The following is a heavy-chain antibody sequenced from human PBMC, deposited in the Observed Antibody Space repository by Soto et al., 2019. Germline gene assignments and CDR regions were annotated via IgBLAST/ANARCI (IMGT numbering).Heavy chain of an antibody. J-gene: IGHJ4*02. Sequence: GGSLRLSCAASGFTFSSYWMHWVRQAPGKGLVWVSRINSDGSSTSYADSVKGRFTISRDNAKNTLYLQMNSLRAEDTAVYYCARTRPDLTYDFWGGPVDYWGQGTLVTVSS. D-gene: IGHD3-3*01. CDR2: INSDGSST. V-gene: IGHV3-74*01. CDR3: ARTRPDLTYDFWGGPVDY. CDR1: GFTFSSYW.